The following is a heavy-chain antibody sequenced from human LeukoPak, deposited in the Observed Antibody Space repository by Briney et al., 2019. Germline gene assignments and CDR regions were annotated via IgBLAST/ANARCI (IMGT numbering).Heavy chain of an antibody. CDR3: PRLAVVELPAARSNYFDY. V-gene: IGHV4-38-2*01. J-gene: IGHJ4*02. D-gene: IGHD2-2*01. CDR2: IYYSGTT. Sequence: SETLSLTCAVSGFSISSGYFWAWVRRPPGKGLEWIGSIYYSGTTYYSPSLKRRVTISVDTSKNQFSLKLNSVTAADTAMYYCPRLAVVELPAARSNYFDYWSQGTLVTVSS. CDR1: GFSISSGYF.